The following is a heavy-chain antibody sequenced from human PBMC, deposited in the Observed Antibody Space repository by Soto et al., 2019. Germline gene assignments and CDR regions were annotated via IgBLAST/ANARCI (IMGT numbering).Heavy chain of an antibody. V-gene: IGHV1-18*01. D-gene: IGHD6-19*01. Sequence: QVQLVQSGPEVKKPGASVKVSCTASGYTFTRHGFSWVRQAPGQGLEWMGWISTYDVNTHYAQNFQGRVTXXXXXXXXXXXXXXXXXXXXXXXXXXCAREGRIGWLGIDHWGQGTLVTVSS. CDR3: AREGRIGWLGIDH. CDR2: ISTYDVNT. CDR1: GYTFTRHG. J-gene: IGHJ4*02.